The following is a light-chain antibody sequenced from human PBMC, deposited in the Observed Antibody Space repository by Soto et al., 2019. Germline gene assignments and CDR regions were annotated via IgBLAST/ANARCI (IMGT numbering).Light chain of an antibody. V-gene: IGLV1-40*01. Sequence: QSVLTQPPSVSGAPGQRVTISCTGSSSNIGAGYDVHWYQQLPGTAPKLLIYGNSNRPSGVPDRFSGSKSGTSASLAITGLQAEDEAVYYCQSYERRLGGSVVFGGGTRLTVL. CDR2: GNS. J-gene: IGLJ2*01. CDR1: SSNIGAGYD. CDR3: QSYERRLGGSVV.